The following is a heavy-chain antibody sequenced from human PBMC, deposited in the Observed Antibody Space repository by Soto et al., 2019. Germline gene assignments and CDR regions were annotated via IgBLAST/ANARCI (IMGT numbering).Heavy chain of an antibody. CDR1: GFTFSDYY. CDR2: VSDSGFTK. CDR3: MRHSRGYTADY. D-gene: IGHD6-13*01. Sequence: QVKLVESGGGLVNPGGSLRLSCAASGFTFSDYYMSWVRQAPGKGLEGVSYVSDSGFTKYYADSVKGRFTISRDNAKKSLYLQMNSLRVEDTAVYYCMRHSRGYTADYWGQGTLVTVSS. J-gene: IGHJ4*02. V-gene: IGHV3-11*01.